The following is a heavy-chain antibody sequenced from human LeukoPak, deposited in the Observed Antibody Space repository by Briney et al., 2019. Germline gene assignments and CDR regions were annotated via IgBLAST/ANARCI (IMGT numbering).Heavy chain of an antibody. CDR3: ARDNSVGDYAWWFDP. D-gene: IGHD1-26*01. Sequence: ASVKVSCKASGYTFTSYYMHWVRQAPGQGLEWMGLINPTGGSTGYAQKFQGRVTMTRDMSTSTVYMELSSLRSEDTAVYYCARDNSVGDYAWWFDPWGQGTLVTVSS. CDR2: INPTGGST. J-gene: IGHJ5*02. CDR1: GYTFTSYY. V-gene: IGHV1-46*01.